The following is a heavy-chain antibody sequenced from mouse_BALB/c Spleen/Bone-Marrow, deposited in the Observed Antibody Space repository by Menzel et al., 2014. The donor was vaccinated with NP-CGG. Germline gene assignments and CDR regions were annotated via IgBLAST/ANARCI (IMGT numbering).Heavy chain of an antibody. CDR2: IYPGDGDT. CDR3: ARGGISVDY. V-gene: IGHV1-80*01. CDR1: GYAFSVYW. Sequence: VKLMESGAELVRPGSSVKFSCKTSGYAFSVYWMNWVKQRPGQGLEWIGQIYPGDGDTNYNGKFKGRATLTADKSSNTAYMQLSSLTSEDSAVYFCARGGISVDYWGQGTTLTVSS. J-gene: IGHJ2*01.